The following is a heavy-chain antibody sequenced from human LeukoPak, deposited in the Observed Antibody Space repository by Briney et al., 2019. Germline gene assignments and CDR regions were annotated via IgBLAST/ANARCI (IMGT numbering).Heavy chain of an antibody. J-gene: IGHJ6*03. CDR1: GGSISSGGYY. V-gene: IGHV4-31*03. D-gene: IGHD3-10*01. Sequence: SETLSLTCTVSGGSISSGGYYRSWIRQHPGKGLEWIGYIYYSGSTYYNPSLKSRVTISVDTSKNQFSLKLSSVTAADTAVYYCARERPVTMGPYMDVWGKGTTVTVSS. CDR3: ARERPVTMGPYMDV. CDR2: IYYSGST.